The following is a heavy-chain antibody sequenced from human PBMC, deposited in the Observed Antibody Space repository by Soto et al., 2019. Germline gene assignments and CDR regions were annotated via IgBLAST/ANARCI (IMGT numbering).Heavy chain of an antibody. Sequence: SETLSLTCTVSGGSISSYYWSWIRQPPGKGLEWIGYIYYSGSTNYNPSLKSRVTISVDTSKNQFSLKLSSVTAADTAVYYCVSASLRGWNDVRYYYYYMDVWGKGTTVTVSS. J-gene: IGHJ6*03. V-gene: IGHV4-59*01. CDR1: GGSISSYY. D-gene: IGHD1-1*01. CDR3: VSASLRGWNDVRYYYYYMDV. CDR2: IYYSGST.